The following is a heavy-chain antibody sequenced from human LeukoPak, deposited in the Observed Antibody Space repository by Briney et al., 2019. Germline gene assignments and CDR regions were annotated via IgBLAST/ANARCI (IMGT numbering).Heavy chain of an antibody. Sequence: GASVKVSCKASGYSFSTYAVHWVRQAPGQRLEGMGWIAGDGNTKYSQDLQGRFTITRDTSASTAYMELSSLRSDDMAVYYCVRDNREGAFDIWGQGTMVTVSP. CDR2: IAGDGNT. CDR1: GYSFSTYA. D-gene: IGHD2/OR15-2a*01. J-gene: IGHJ3*02. CDR3: VRDNREGAFDI. V-gene: IGHV1-3*03.